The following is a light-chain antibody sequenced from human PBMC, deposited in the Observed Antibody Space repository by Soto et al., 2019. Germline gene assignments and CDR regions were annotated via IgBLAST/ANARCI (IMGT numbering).Light chain of an antibody. V-gene: IGLV1-44*01. CDR1: RSSIGSNT. CDR3: ALGDASLGGFYV. J-gene: IGLJ1*01. Sequence: QSVLTQPPSASGTPGQRVTISCSGSRSSIGSNTVNWYQHLPGTAPKLLIYSNNHRPSGVPDRFSASKTGASASLGISGLQSEYEGEDYCALGDASLGGFYVFGTGTKLTVL. CDR2: SNN.